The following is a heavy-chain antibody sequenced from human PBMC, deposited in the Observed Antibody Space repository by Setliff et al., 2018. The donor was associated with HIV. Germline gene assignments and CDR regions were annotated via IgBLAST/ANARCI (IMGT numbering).Heavy chain of an antibody. Sequence: SETLSLTCTVSGGSTSSHYWSWIRQPPGKGLEWIGYIYHSGSTNYNPSLKRRVTILVDTSKNQFSLKMRSVTAADTAVYYCARAGDYGSGNYYDVNWYFDLWGRGTLVTVSS. CDR1: GGSTSSHY. D-gene: IGHD3-10*01. CDR3: ARAGDYGSGNYYDVNWYFDL. J-gene: IGHJ2*01. V-gene: IGHV4-59*11. CDR2: IYHSGST.